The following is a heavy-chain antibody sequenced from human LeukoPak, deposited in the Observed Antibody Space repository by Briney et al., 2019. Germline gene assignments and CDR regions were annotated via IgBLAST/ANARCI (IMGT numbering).Heavy chain of an antibody. CDR3: AKDRGYYDSVGYGFDI. CDR2: IRYDGGET. Sequence: SGGSLRLSCAASGFTFNRRGMHWVRQAPGKGLEWVAFIRYDGGETFYADFVKGRFTISRDNSKNTLSLQMNSLRAEDTAVYYCAKDRGYYDSVGYGFDIWGQGTMVTVSS. D-gene: IGHD3-22*01. V-gene: IGHV3-30*02. J-gene: IGHJ3*02. CDR1: GFTFNRRG.